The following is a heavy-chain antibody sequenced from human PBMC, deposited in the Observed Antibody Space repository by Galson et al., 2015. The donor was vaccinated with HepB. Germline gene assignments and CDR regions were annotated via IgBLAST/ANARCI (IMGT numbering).Heavy chain of an antibody. J-gene: IGHJ4*02. CDR3: ARDGGLERSHYKTYFDY. D-gene: IGHD3-3*01. Sequence: LRQAPGKGLEWVANIKQDESVKYFVDSVKGRFAISRDTSTSTAYLELRGLRSGDTAIYYCARDGGLERSHYKTYFDYWGQGTLVSVSS. V-gene: IGHV3-7*03. CDR2: IKQDESVK.